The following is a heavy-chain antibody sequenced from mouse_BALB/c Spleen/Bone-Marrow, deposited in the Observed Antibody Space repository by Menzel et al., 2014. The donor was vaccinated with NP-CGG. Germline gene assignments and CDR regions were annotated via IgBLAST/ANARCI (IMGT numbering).Heavy chain of an antibody. CDR1: GFTFSSYT. D-gene: IGHD3-1*01. Sequence: DVKLQESGGGLVQPGGSLKLSCAASGFTFSSYTMSWVRQAPEKRLEWVAYISNGGGSTYYPDTVKGRFTISRDNAKNILYLQMSSLKSEDTAMYYCARHVGNPYAMDYWGQGTSVTVSS. CDR3: ARHVGNPYAMDY. CDR2: ISNGGGST. J-gene: IGHJ4*01. V-gene: IGHV5-12-2*01.